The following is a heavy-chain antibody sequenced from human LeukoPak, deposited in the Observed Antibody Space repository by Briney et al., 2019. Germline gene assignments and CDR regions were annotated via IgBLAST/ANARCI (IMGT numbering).Heavy chain of an antibody. CDR2: ISDDGSNT. D-gene: IGHD5-18*01. CDR1: GFTLSSFG. V-gene: IGHV3-30*18. Sequence: GGSLRLSCTASGFTLSSFGMHWVRQAPGKGLEWVAVISDDGSNTYYADSVKGRFTISRDNSKNTLYLQLNSLRTEDTAVYYCAKDADTATIIYWYFDLWGRGTLVTVSS. CDR3: AKDADTATIIYWYFDL. J-gene: IGHJ2*01.